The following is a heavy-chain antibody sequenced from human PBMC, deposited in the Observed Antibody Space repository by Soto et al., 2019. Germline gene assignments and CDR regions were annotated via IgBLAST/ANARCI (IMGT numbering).Heavy chain of an antibody. CDR1: GFTFSSYA. Sequence: GGSLRLTCAASGFTFSSYAMSWVRQAPGKGLEWISAISDSGGSTYYADSVKGRITIFSETSKNTLYLQMNRMRAEDTAEYYCVKPDQSSCPSDFDYWGQGTLVTVSS. V-gene: IGHV3-23*01. J-gene: IGHJ4*02. CDR3: VKPDQSSCPSDFDY. CDR2: ISDSGGST.